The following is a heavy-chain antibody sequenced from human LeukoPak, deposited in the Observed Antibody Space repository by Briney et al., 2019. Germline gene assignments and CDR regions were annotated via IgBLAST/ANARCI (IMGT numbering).Heavy chain of an antibody. J-gene: IGHJ4*02. CDR3: ASQRGYAYGFDS. Sequence: SETLSLTCTVSGGSISSYYWSWIRQPPGKGLEWIGYIYYSGNPTYNPSLKSRFTISVDPSKNQVALKVKSVTTEDTAVYYCASQRGYAYGFDSWGQGTRVTVSP. D-gene: IGHD5-18*01. CDR1: GGSISSYY. CDR2: IYYSGNP. V-gene: IGHV4-59*08.